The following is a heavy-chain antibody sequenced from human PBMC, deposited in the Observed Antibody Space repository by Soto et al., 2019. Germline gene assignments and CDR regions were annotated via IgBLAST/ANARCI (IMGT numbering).Heavy chain of an antibody. CDR3: ARAGSEYSSWSGYYYGMDV. Sequence: QVQLQESGPGLVKPSQTLSLTCTVSGGSISSGGYYWSWIRQHPGKGLEWIGYIYYSGSTYYNPSLKSRVTISVDASKNQFSLKLSSVPAADTAVYYCARAGSEYSSWSGYYYGMDVWGQGTTVTVSS. D-gene: IGHD6-6*01. CDR1: GGSISSGGYY. CDR2: IYYSGST. V-gene: IGHV4-31*03. J-gene: IGHJ6*02.